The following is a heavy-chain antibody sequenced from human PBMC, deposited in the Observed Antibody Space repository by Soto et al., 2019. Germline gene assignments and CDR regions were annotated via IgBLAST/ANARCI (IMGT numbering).Heavy chain of an antibody. CDR1: GGSISSSTYY. J-gene: IGHJ4*02. Sequence: SETLSLTCTVSGGSISSSTYYWDWVRQPPGKGLEWIGSMSSSGSAHYNPSLESRVTMSVDTSKNQLSLKLASVTAADTAVYHCARKDRSLYNNGGFLDYWGQGSLVTVSS. V-gene: IGHV4-39*01. D-gene: IGHD3-10*01. CDR2: MSSSGSA. CDR3: ARKDRSLYNNGGFLDY.